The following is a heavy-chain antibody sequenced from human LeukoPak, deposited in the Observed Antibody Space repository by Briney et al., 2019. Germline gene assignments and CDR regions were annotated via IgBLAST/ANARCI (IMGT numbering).Heavy chain of an antibody. CDR2: FDPEDGET. D-gene: IGHD2-21*02. V-gene: IGHV1-24*01. CDR1: GYTLTELS. Sequence: ASVKVSFKVSGYTLTELSMHWVRQAPGKGLEWMGGFDPEDGETIYAQKFQGRVTMTEDTSTDTAYMELSSLRSEDTAVYYCATASLYCGGDCYSNYWGQGTLVTVSS. CDR3: ATASLYCGGDCYSNY. J-gene: IGHJ4*02.